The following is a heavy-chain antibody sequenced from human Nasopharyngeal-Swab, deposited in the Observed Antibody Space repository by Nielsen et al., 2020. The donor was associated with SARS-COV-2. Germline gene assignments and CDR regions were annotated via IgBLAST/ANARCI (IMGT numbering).Heavy chain of an antibody. D-gene: IGHD2-15*01. CDR1: GFTFTTYS. CDR3: ARLVALYCSDGACFSDS. Sequence: GESLKISCAASGFTFTTYSMTWVRQAPGQGLEWVANVKQDGGEKFYLDSVKGRFTISRDNSKNAIYLQMNSLSAEDTALYYCARLVALYCSDGACFSDSWGQGTLVTVSS. V-gene: IGHV3-7*01. CDR2: VKQDGGEK. J-gene: IGHJ4*02.